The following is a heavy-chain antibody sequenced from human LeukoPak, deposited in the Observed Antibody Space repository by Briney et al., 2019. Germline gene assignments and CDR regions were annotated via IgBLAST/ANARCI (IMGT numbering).Heavy chain of an antibody. D-gene: IGHD6-19*01. CDR3: AKSVRGIAVAGYFDY. Sequence: GGSLRLTCAASGFTFSSYAMSWVRQAPGKGLEWVSAISGSGGSTYYADSVKGRFTISRDNSKNTLYLQMNSLRAEDTAVYYCAKSVRGIAVAGYFDYWGQGTLVTVSS. V-gene: IGHV3-23*01. CDR2: ISGSGGST. J-gene: IGHJ4*02. CDR1: GFTFSSYA.